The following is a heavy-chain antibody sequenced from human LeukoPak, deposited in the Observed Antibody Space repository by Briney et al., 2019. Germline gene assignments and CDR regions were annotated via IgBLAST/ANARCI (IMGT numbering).Heavy chain of an antibody. V-gene: IGHV3-7*01. CDR1: GFTFGTFW. D-gene: IGHD3-10*01. Sequence: GGPLRLSCAVSGFTFGTFWMSWFRRAPGKGLEGVANIKTDGSEKYYVDSVKGRFTISRDNAKNSLYLQMNSLRAEDTAVYYCARDWNGSGSPNDFWGQGTLVTVSS. CDR3: ARDWNGSGSPNDF. CDR2: IKTDGSEK. J-gene: IGHJ4*02.